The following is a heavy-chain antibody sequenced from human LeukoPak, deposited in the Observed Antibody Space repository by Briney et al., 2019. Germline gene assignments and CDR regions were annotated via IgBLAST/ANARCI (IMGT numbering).Heavy chain of an antibody. D-gene: IGHD1-14*01. V-gene: IGHV1-69*04. J-gene: IGHJ4*02. CDR3: ATESPEDGY. Sequence: ASVKVSCKASGGTFSSYAISWVRQAPGQGLEWMGRIIPILGIANYAQKFQGRVTMTEDTSTDTAYMELSSLRSEDTAVYYCATESPEDGYWGQGTLVTVSS. CDR2: IIPILGIA. CDR1: GGTFSSYA.